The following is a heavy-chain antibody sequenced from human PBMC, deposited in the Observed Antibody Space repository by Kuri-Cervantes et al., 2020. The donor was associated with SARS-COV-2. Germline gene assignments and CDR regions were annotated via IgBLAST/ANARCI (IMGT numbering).Heavy chain of an antibody. CDR1: GGSISSYY. CDR2: IYYSGST. CDR3: ARAAAAGNIGGFDY. Sequence: SETLSLTCTVSGGSISSYYWSWIRQPPGKGLEWIGYIYYSGSTNYNPSLKSRVTISVDTSKNQFSLKLSSVTAADTAVYYCARAAAAGNIGGFDYWGQGTLVTVSS. D-gene: IGHD6-13*01. J-gene: IGHJ4*02. V-gene: IGHV4-59*01.